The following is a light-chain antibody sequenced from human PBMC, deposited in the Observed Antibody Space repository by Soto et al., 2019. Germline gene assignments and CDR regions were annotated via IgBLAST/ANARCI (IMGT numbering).Light chain of an antibody. V-gene: IGKV1D-12*01. Sequence: DIQLTQSPSSVSASVGDTVTLTCRADQTFSSLLAWYQHKPGKAPKLLIYAASTLQNGVPSRFSGSGSGTVFTLTITSLQPEDSATYYCLQDYNYPLTFGGGTKVEIK. CDR2: AAS. CDR3: LQDYNYPLT. J-gene: IGKJ4*01. CDR1: QTFSSL.